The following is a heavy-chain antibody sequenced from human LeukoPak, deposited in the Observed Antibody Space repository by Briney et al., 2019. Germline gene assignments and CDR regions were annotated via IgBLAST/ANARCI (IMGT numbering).Heavy chain of an antibody. Sequence: SETLSLTCTVSGGSISSYYWSWIRQPPGKGLEWIGYIYYSGSTNYNPSLKSRVTISVDTSKNQFSLKLSSVTAADTAVYYCGRGGSSWSKSGDCFDPGGQGPLVTVS. D-gene: IGHD6-13*01. V-gene: IGHV4-59*01. CDR3: GRGGSSWSKSGDCFDP. J-gene: IGHJ5*02. CDR2: IYYSGST. CDR1: GGSISSYY.